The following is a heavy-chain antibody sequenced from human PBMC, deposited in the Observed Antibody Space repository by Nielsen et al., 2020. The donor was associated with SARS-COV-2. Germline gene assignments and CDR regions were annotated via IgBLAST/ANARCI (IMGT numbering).Heavy chain of an antibody. CDR2: ISYEGSTK. CDR3: AKDRIEGDSLTGYGTGGMDV. J-gene: IGHJ6*02. V-gene: IGHV3-30*18. CDR1: GFTFGSYG. D-gene: IGHD3-9*01. Sequence: GGSLRLSCAVSGFTFGSYGMHWVRQAPGKGLEWVAVISYEGSTKDSVKGRYTISRDNSKNTLYLQMTNLRAEDTAIYYCAKDRIEGDSLTGYGTGGMDVWGQGTTVTVSS.